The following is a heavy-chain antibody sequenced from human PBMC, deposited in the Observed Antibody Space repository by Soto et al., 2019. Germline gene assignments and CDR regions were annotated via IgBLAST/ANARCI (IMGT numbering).Heavy chain of an antibody. D-gene: IGHD2-8*02. J-gene: IGHJ4*02. V-gene: IGHV1-69*06. CDR1: GGTFNNYA. Sequence: QVQLVQSGAEVKRPESSMKVSCKPSGGTFNNYAINWVRQAPGQGLEWMGAIIPISGTTKYAQKFQGRVTITADKSTSTVYMELSSLGSEDTAVYYCARWGGLSCSGAVCFKKPFDYWGQGTLVTVSS. CDR3: ARWGGLSCSGAVCFKKPFDY. CDR2: IIPISGTT.